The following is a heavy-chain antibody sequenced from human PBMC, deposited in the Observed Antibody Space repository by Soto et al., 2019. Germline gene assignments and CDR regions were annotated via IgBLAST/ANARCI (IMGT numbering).Heavy chain of an antibody. V-gene: IGHV3-23*01. CDR1: GFTFSTYA. Sequence: EVQLLESGGKLVQPGGSLTLSCAASGFTFSTYAMAWVRQAPGKGLEWVSGVSASGLNTDYADPVKGRFYISRDNSKAAVCLHMSGLRAEGTALYSCAKDRPRRTSGDFFDYWGQGTPVTVSS. CDR3: AKDRPRRTSGDFFDY. J-gene: IGHJ4*02. CDR2: VSASGLNT.